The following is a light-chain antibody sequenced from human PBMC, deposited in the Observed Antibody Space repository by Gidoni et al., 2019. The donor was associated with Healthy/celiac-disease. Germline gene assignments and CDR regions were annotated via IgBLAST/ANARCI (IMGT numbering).Light chain of an antibody. CDR3: QQYGSSPQT. CDR2: GAS. Sequence: EIVLTQSPGTLSLSPGARATLSCRASQSVSNSYLAWYQQKPGQAPRLLIYGASSRATGIPDRFSGSGSGTDFTLTISRLEPEDFAVYYCQQYGSSPQTFGQGTKVEIK. J-gene: IGKJ1*01. CDR1: QSVSNSY. V-gene: IGKV3-20*01.